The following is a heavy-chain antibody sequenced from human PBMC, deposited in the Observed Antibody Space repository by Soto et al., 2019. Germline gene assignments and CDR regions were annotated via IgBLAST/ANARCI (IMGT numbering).Heavy chain of an antibody. Sequence: GGSLRLSCAASGFTFSNAWMNWVRQAPGKGLEWVGRIKSKTDGGTTDYAAPVKGRFTISRDDSKNTLYLQMNSLKTEDTAVYYCTTYYYGSVSDLAYYYYYGMDVWGQGTTVTVSS. V-gene: IGHV3-15*07. CDR2: IKSKTDGGTT. J-gene: IGHJ6*02. CDR1: GFTFSNAW. CDR3: TTYYYGSVSDLAYYYYYGMDV. D-gene: IGHD3-10*01.